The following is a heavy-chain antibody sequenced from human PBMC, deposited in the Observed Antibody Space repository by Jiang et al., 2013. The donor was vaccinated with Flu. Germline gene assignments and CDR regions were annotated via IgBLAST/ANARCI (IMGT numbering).Heavy chain of an antibody. V-gene: IGHV4-4*08. CDR2: IQSGGTT. J-gene: IGHJ6*02. CDR1: GGSITHFY. CDR3: SFAMDT. Sequence: GLVKPSETLALTCTVSGGSITHFYWSWIRQTPERGLEWIGFIQSGGTTHYNPSLESRVNISIDTSKTHFSLTLTSVTAADTAVYFCSFAMDTWGPGTTVIVSS.